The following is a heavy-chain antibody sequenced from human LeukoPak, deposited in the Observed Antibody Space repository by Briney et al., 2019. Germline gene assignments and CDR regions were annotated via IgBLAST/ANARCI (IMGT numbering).Heavy chain of an antibody. CDR3: ARVIRTSYYDFWSGYYRGNNWFDP. CDR2: IYYSGST. V-gene: IGHV4-39*01. D-gene: IGHD3-3*01. Sequence: SETLSLTCTVSGGSISSSSYYWGWIRQPPGKGLEWIGSIYYSGSTYYNPSLKSRVTISVDTSKNRFSLKLSSVTAADTAVYYCARVIRTSYYDFWSGYYRGNNWFDPWGQGTLVTVSS. CDR1: GGSISSSSYY. J-gene: IGHJ5*02.